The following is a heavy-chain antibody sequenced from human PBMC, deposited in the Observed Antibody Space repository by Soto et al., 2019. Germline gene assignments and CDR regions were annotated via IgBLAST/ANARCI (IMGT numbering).Heavy chain of an antibody. CDR1: GFTFSSYS. D-gene: IGHD6-19*01. CDR3: AREVRIAVDGTTRLTRILDY. Sequence: GVSLRLSCSASGFTFSSYSMNWVRQAPGKGLEWVSSISSSSSYIYYADSVKGRFTISRDNAKNSLYLQMNSLRAEDTAVYYCAREVRIAVDGTTRLTRILDYWGQGTRVTVSS. J-gene: IGHJ4*02. CDR2: ISSSSSYI. V-gene: IGHV3-21*01.